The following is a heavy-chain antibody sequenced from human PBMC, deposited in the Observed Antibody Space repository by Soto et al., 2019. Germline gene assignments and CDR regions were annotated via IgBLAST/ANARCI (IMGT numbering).Heavy chain of an antibody. Sequence: EVQLLESGGGLVQPGGSLRLSCAASGFTFSSYAMSWVRQAPGKGLEWVSAISGSGGSTYYADSVKGRFTNSRDNTKNTLYMQMKSLRAEDTAVYYCAREGSGCYWAGPYYFDYWGQGTLVTVSS. CDR1: GFTFSSYA. V-gene: IGHV3-23*01. CDR3: AREGSGCYWAGPYYFDY. CDR2: ISGSGGST. D-gene: IGHD6-19*01. J-gene: IGHJ4*02.